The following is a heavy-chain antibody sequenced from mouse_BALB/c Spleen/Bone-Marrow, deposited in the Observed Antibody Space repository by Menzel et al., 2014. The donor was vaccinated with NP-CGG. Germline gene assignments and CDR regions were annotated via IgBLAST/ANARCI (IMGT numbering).Heavy chain of an antibody. J-gene: IGHJ4*01. D-gene: IGHD2-1*01. CDR2: IWSDGNI. CDR3: ARKPYDNCAMDY. Sequence: QVQLKEPGPGLVAPSQSLSITCTVSGFSLTNYGVHWVRQPPGKGLEWLVLIWSDGNITYNSALKSRLSISKDNSKSQIFLKMNLLQTNDAAMYYCARKPYDNCAMDYWGQGTSVTVSS. V-gene: IGHV2-6*02. CDR1: GFSLTNYG.